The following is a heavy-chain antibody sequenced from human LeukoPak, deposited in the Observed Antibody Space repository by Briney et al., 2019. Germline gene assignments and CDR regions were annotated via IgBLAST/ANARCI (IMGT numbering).Heavy chain of an antibody. D-gene: IGHD3-3*01. CDR2: IYYSGST. J-gene: IGHJ4*02. CDR3: ARLGNYDFWSGYYPDY. V-gene: IGHV4-59*01. Sequence: SETLSLTCTVSGGSISSYYWSWIRQPPGKGLEWIGYIYYSGSTNYNPSLKSRVTISVDTSKNQFSMKLSSVTAADTAAYYCARLGNYDFWSGYYPDYWGQGTLVTVSS. CDR1: GGSISSYY.